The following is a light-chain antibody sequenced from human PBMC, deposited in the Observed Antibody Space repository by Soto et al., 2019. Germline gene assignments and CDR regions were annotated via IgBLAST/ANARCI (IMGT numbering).Light chain of an antibody. V-gene: IGKV2-24*01. CDR2: KVS. J-gene: IGKJ2*01. CDR1: QSLVHSDGNTY. Sequence: DIVMTQTPLSSPVTRGQPASISCKSSQSLVHSDGNTYLSWLHQRPGQPPRLLIYKVSHRLSGVPDRFSGSGAGTHFTLKISRVEAEDVGVYYCMQATQFPHYTFGLGTKLEIK. CDR3: MQATQFPHYT.